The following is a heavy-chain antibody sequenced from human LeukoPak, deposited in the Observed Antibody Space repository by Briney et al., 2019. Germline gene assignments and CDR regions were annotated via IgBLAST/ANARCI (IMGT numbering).Heavy chain of an antibody. D-gene: IGHD4-11*01. CDR2: IYYSGST. J-gene: IGHJ4*02. CDR1: GGSISSSSFY. V-gene: IGHV4-39*01. Sequence: PSETLSLTCTVSGGSISSSSFYWGWIRQPPGKGLEWIGSIYYSGSTYYNPSLKSRVTISVDTSKNQFSLKLSSVTAADTAVYYCARREVYSNYGYFDYWGQGTLVIVSS. CDR3: ARREVYSNYGYFDY.